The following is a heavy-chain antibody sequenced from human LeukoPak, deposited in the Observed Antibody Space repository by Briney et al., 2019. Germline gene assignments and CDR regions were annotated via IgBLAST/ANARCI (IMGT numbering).Heavy chain of an antibody. Sequence: ASVKVSCKASGGTFSGYAISWVRQAPGQGLEWMGGIIPIFGTANYAQKFQGRVTITTDESTSTAYMELSSLRSEDTAVYYCASPGYSSGWYNWFDPWGQGTLVTVSS. CDR3: ASPGYSSGWYNWFDP. CDR1: GGTFSGYA. CDR2: IIPIFGTA. D-gene: IGHD6-19*01. J-gene: IGHJ5*02. V-gene: IGHV1-69*05.